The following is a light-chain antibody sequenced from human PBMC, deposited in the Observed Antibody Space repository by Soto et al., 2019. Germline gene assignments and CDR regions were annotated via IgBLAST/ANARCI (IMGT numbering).Light chain of an antibody. J-gene: IGKJ1*01. Sequence: IVLTQSPDTLSLSPGERVTLSCRARQSVRNNYLAWYQQKPGQAPRLPIYETYRRATGIPDRFSGSGSGIDFTLTISRLEPEDFAVYLCQQYGGSSRTFGLGTKVEIK. CDR3: QQYGGSSRT. CDR2: ETY. CDR1: QSVRNNY. V-gene: IGKV3-20*01.